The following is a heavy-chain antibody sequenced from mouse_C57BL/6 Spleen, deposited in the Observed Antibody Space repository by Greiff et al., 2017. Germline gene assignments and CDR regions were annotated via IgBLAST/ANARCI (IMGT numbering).Heavy chain of an antibody. CDR2: IYPGSGST. Sequence: VQLQQPGAELVKPGASVKMSCKASGYTFTSYWITWVKQRPGQGLEWIGDIYPGSGSTNYNEKFKSKATLTVDTSSSTAYMQLSSLTSEDSAVYYCAREGDSSGPGWFAYWGQGTLVTVSA. V-gene: IGHV1-55*01. CDR1: GYTFTSYW. CDR3: AREGDSSGPGWFAY. D-gene: IGHD3-2*02. J-gene: IGHJ3*01.